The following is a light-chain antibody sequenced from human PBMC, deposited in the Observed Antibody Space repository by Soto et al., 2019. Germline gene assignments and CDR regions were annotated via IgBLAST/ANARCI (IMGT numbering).Light chain of an antibody. CDR3: QQFGSSIPHT. V-gene: IGKV3-11*01. Sequence: EIVLTQSPATLSLSAGERATLSCRASQSISTYLAWYQQRPGQAPRLLIYDASNRATGIPARFSGSGSGTDFTLTISRLEPEDFGVYYCQQFGSSIPHTFGQWTKLEIK. J-gene: IGKJ2*01. CDR1: QSISTY. CDR2: DAS.